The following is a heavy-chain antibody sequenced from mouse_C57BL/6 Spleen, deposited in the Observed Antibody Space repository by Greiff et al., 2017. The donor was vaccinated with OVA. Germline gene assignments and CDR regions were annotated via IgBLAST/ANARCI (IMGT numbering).Heavy chain of an antibody. Sequence: QVQLQQPGAELVMPGASVKLSCKASGYTFTSYWMHWVKQRPGQGLEWIGEIDPSDSYTNYNQKFKGKSTLTVDKSSSTAYMQLSSLTSEDSAVYYCANGSSYGYFDVRGTGTTVTVSS. D-gene: IGHD1-1*01. V-gene: IGHV1-69*01. CDR2: IDPSDSYT. CDR3: ANGSSYGYFDV. J-gene: IGHJ1*03. CDR1: GYTFTSYW.